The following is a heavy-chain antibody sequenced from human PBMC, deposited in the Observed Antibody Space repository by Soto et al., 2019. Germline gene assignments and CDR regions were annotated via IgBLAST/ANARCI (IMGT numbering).Heavy chain of an antibody. Sequence: GGSLRLSCAASGFTFSSYAMSWVRQAPGKGLEWVSAISGSGGSTYYADSVKGRFTISRDNSKNTLYLQMNSLRAEDTAVYYCARVDNRNYEDYYYGMDVWGQGTTVTVSS. CDR2: ISGSGGST. CDR1: GFTFSSYA. V-gene: IGHV3-23*01. D-gene: IGHD1-7*01. CDR3: ARVDNRNYEDYYYGMDV. J-gene: IGHJ6*02.